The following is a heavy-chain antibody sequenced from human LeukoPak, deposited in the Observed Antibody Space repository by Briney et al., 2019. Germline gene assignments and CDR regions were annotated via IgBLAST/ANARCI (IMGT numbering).Heavy chain of an antibody. CDR2: ISGGGAGT. Sequence: GGSLRLSCAASGFTFGSYAMSWVRQAPGKGLEWVSAISGGGAGTYYADSVKGRVTISRDNSKNTLLLQMNTLRPEDAAVYYCAKSRLGAVADPFDFWGQGTLVTVSS. CDR1: GFTFGSYA. CDR3: AKSRLGAVADPFDF. V-gene: IGHV3-23*01. D-gene: IGHD3-16*01. J-gene: IGHJ4*02.